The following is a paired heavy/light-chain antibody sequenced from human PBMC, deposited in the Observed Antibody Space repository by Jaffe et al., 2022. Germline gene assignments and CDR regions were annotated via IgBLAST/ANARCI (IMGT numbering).Light chain of an antibody. Sequence: EIVMTQSPATLSVSPGERATLSCRASQSVSINLAWYQQKPGQSPRLLIYGASTRATGVPVTFSGSGSGTEFTLTISSLQSEDFAVYYCQQYNTWPWTFGQGTKVEI. CDR3: QQYNTWPWT. CDR1: QSVSIN. V-gene: IGKV3-15*01. J-gene: IGKJ1*01. CDR2: GAS.
Heavy chain of an antibody. CDR1: GYTFTSYY. D-gene: IGHD1-26*01. V-gene: IGHV1-46*04. CDR2: ISPNDGFT. Sequence: QVQLVQSGAEVKKPGASVKVSCKASGYTFTSYYLHWVRQAPGLGPEWMGMISPNDGFTSYAEKLQGRVTMTRDTSTGTFYMELSSLKSEDTAVYYCARDLMVGASRGGDYWGQGTLVTVSS. CDR3: ARDLMVGASRGGDY. J-gene: IGHJ4*02.